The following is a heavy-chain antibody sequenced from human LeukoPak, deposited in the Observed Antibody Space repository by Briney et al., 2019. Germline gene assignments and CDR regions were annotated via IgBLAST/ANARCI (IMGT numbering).Heavy chain of an antibody. J-gene: IGHJ4*02. Sequence: SETLSLTGTVSGGSISSYYWSWIRQPPGKGLEWIGYIYYSGSTNYNPSLKSRVTISVDTSKNQFSLKLSSVTASGTPVYYCARALGRRGAVWGQATLVTVSS. V-gene: IGHV4-59*01. D-gene: IGHD3-10*01. CDR1: GGSISSYY. CDR3: ARALGRRGAV. CDR2: IYYSGST.